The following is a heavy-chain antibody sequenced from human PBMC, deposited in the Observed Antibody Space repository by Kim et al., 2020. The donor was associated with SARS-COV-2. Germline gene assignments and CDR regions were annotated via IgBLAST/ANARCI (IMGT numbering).Heavy chain of an antibody. D-gene: IGHD5-18*01. J-gene: IGHJ6*02. Sequence: GESLKISCKGSGYSFTSYWIGWVRQMPGKGLEWMGIIYPGDSDTRYSPSFQGQVTISADKSISTAYLQWSSLKASDTAMYYCARHRSGYSYGYAYYYYGMDVWGQGTTVTVSS. V-gene: IGHV5-51*01. CDR1: GYSFTSYW. CDR2: IYPGDSDT. CDR3: ARHRSGYSYGYAYYYYGMDV.